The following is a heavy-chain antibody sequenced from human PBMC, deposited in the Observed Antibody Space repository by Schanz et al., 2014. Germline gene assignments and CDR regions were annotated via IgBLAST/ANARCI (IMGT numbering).Heavy chain of an antibody. V-gene: IGHV4-61*02. Sequence: QVQLQESGPGLVKPSQTLSLTCIVSGGSISSGTYYWSWLRQPAGKGLEWIGRIYTSGSTNYNPSLKSRVTISLDTSKNQFSLNLSSATAADTAVYYCAREPLSGYNWFDPWGQGSLVTVSS. CDR3: AREPLSGYNWFDP. CDR2: IYTSGST. D-gene: IGHD6-25*01. CDR1: GGSISSGTYY. J-gene: IGHJ5*02.